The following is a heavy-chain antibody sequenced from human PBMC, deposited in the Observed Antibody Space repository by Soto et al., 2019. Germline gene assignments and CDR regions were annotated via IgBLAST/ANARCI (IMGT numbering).Heavy chain of an antibody. V-gene: IGHV2-5*02. CDR3: AHPGNKAAAGYYFDY. CDR2: IYWDDDK. J-gene: IGHJ4*02. Sequence: SGPTLVNPTQTLTLTCTFSGFSLSTSGVHVGWIRQPPGKALEWLGLIYWDDDKRYSPFLKSRLIITKDTSKDQVVLTLTNVDPVDTATYYCAHPGNKAAAGYYFDYWGQGILLTVSS. CDR1: GFSLSTSGVH. D-gene: IGHD6-13*01.